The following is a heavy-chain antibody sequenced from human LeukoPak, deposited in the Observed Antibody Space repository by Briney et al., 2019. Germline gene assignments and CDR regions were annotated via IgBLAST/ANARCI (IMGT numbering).Heavy chain of an antibody. D-gene: IGHD2-2*01. Sequence: ASVKVSCKASGYTFTGYYMHWVRQAPGQGLEWMGWINPNSGGTNYAQKFQGRVTMTRDTSISTAYMELSRLRSDDTAVYYCARDLDRVYCSSTSCYGEYYFDYWGQGTLVTVSS. J-gene: IGHJ4*02. V-gene: IGHV1-2*02. CDR2: INPNSGGT. CDR1: GYTFTGYY. CDR3: ARDLDRVYCSSTSCYGEYYFDY.